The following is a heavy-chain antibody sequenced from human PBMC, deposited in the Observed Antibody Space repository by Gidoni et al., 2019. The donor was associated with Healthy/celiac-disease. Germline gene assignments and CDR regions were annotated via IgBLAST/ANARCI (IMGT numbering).Heavy chain of an antibody. D-gene: IGHD6-13*01. CDR1: GFTFSSYA. Sequence: EVQLLESGGGLVQPGGSLRLSCAASGFTFSSYAMSWVRQAPGKGLEWVSAINGSGGSTYYADSVKGRFTISRDNSKNTLYLQMNSLRAEDTAVYYCAKVPGWQLVTREMNWFDPWGQGTLVTVSS. CDR2: INGSGGST. J-gene: IGHJ5*02. V-gene: IGHV3-23*01. CDR3: AKVPGWQLVTREMNWFDP.